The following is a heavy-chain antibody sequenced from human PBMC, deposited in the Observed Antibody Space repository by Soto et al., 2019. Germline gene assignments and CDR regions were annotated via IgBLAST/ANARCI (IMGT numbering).Heavy chain of an antibody. D-gene: IGHD2-2*03. CDR1: GYSFTSYW. CDR3: ARLGSPPLKNYYYYYGMDV. V-gene: IGHV5-51*01. Sequence: GESLKISCKGSGYSFTSYWIGWVRQMPGKGLEWMGITYPGDSDTRNSPSFQGQVTISADKSISTAYLQWSSLKASDTAMYYFARLGSPPLKNYYYYYGMDVWGQGTTVTVSS. CDR2: TYPGDSDT. J-gene: IGHJ6*02.